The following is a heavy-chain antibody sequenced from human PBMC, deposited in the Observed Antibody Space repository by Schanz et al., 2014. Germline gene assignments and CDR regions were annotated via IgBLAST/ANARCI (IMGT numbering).Heavy chain of an antibody. V-gene: IGHV4-34*02. Sequence: QVQLQQWGAGLLKPSETLSLTCDVYGGSFSGYFWSWIRQPPGKGLEWIGEINHSGNNYYNPSLKSRVTISVDTSKNQFSLKLTSVTAADTAVYYCARHAPGSGPDYNAGFDYWGQGILVTVSS. D-gene: IGHD3-10*01. CDR2: INHSGNN. CDR3: ARHAPGSGPDYNAGFDY. CDR1: GGSFSGYF. J-gene: IGHJ4*01.